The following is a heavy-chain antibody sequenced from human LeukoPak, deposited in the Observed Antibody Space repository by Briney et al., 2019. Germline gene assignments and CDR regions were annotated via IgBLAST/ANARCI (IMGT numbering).Heavy chain of an antibody. Sequence: GASVKVSCKVSGYTLTELSMHWVRQAPGKGLEWMGGFDPEDGETIYAQKFQGRVTMTEDTSTDTAYMELSGLRSEDTAVYYCARARGSSSTNWFDPWGQGTLVTVSS. CDR3: ARARGSSSTNWFDP. D-gene: IGHD6-6*01. CDR1: GYTLTELS. J-gene: IGHJ5*02. V-gene: IGHV1-24*01. CDR2: FDPEDGET.